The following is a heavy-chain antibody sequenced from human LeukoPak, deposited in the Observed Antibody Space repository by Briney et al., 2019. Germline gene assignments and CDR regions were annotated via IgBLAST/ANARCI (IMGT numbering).Heavy chain of an antibody. J-gene: IGHJ4*02. D-gene: IGHD3-9*01. CDR2: ISGSGGNT. Sequence: GGSLRLSCAASGFTFSTYAMTWVRQAPGKGLEWVSSISGSGGNTYYADSVKGRFTSSRDNSKNTLYLQMNSLRAEDTAVYYCAKPEVRYFDWLLYFGQWGQGTLVTVSS. CDR1: GFTFSTYA. V-gene: IGHV3-23*01. CDR3: AKPEVRYFDWLLYFGQ.